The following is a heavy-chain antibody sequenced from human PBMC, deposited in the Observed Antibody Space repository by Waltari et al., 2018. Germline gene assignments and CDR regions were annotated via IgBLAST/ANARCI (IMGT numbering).Heavy chain of an antibody. CDR3: ARDLTVRSGSYYDRYDAFDI. D-gene: IGHD1-26*01. Sequence: QVQLQESGPGLVKPSETLSLTCTVSGGSISSHYWSWIRQPPGKGLEWIGYNYYSGSTNYNPSLKSRVTISVDTSKNQFSLKLSSVTAADTAVYYCARDLTVRSGSYYDRYDAFDIWGQGTMVTVSS. CDR2: NYYSGST. CDR1: GGSISSHY. V-gene: IGHV4-59*11. J-gene: IGHJ3*02.